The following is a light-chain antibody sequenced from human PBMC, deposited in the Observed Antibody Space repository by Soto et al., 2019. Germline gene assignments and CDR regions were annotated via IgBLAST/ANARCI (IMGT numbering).Light chain of an antibody. V-gene: IGLV2-14*01. J-gene: IGLJ1*01. Sequence: QSALTQPASVCVSPGQSITISCTGTSSDVGGYNYVSWYQQHPGKAPKLMIYEVSNRPSGVSNRFSGSKSGNTASLTISGLQAEDEADYYCSSYTSSSTLYVFGTGTKVNVL. CDR1: SSDVGGYNY. CDR3: SSYTSSSTLYV. CDR2: EVS.